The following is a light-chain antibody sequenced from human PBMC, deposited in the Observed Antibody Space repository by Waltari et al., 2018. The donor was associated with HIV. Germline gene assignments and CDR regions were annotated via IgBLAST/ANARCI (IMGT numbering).Light chain of an antibody. CDR2: DNH. CDR3: GTWDTSLIAWI. Sequence: SVLTQPPSVSATPGPKVTISCSGSSSTIAPDYVSWYQHFPGTVPKVLIYDNHKRSSGIPDRFSGSKSGTSATLDISGLQTGDEAHYYCGTWDTSLIAWIFGTGTKVTVL. CDR1: SSTIAPDY. J-gene: IGLJ1*01. V-gene: IGLV1-51*01.